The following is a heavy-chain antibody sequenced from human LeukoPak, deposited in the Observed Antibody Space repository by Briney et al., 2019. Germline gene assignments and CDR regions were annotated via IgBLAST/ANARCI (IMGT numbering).Heavy chain of an antibody. Sequence: GGSLRLSCAASGFTVSSNEMSWVRQAPGKGLEWVANIKQDGSEKYYVDSVKGRFTISRDNAKNSLYLQMNSLRAEDTAVYYCARDSYSIVVVPAAMDYYYYMDVWGKGTSVTVSS. D-gene: IGHD2-2*01. CDR2: IKQDGSEK. CDR3: ARDSYSIVVVPAAMDYYYYMDV. J-gene: IGHJ6*03. CDR1: GFTVSSNE. V-gene: IGHV3-7*01.